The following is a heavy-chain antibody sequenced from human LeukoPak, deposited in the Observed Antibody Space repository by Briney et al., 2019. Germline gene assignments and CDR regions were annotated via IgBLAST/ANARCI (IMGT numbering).Heavy chain of an antibody. CDR3: GGRAAAGQKSYGMDV. Sequence: KSSQTLSLTCTVSGGSISSGSYYWSWIRQPAGKGLEWIGRIYTSGSTNYNPSLKSRVTISVDTSKNQFSLKLSSVTAADTAVYYCGGRAAAGQKSYGMDVWGQGTTVTVPS. CDR2: IYTSGST. J-gene: IGHJ6*02. D-gene: IGHD6-13*01. V-gene: IGHV4-61*02. CDR1: GGSISSGSYY.